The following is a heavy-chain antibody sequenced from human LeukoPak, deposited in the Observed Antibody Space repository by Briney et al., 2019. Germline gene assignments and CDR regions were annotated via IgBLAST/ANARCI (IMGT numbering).Heavy chain of an antibody. D-gene: IGHD1-26*01. V-gene: IGHV4-31*03. CDR3: ARDGAPYSGYDYYGMDV. CDR2: IYYSGST. J-gene: IGHJ6*02. Sequence: SQTLSLTCTVSGGSISIGGYYWSSSRQHPGKGRGWIGYIYYSGSTYYTPSLKSRATISVDTSKNQFSLKLSSVTAADTAVYYCARDGAPYSGYDYYGMDVWGQGTTVTVSS. CDR1: GGSISIGGYY.